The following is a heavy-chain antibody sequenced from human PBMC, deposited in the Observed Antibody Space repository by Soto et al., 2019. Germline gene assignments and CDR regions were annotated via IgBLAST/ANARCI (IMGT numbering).Heavy chain of an antibody. J-gene: IGHJ4*02. CDR2: IYYSGSS. D-gene: IGHD2-2*01. CDR3: ARHRPKSRNIVVVPAAIDY. CDR1: GGSISSYY. V-gene: IGHV4-59*08. Sequence: QVQLQESGPGLVKPSETLSLTCTVSGGSISSYYWSWIRQPPGKGLEWIGYIYYSGSSNYNPSLKSRVTISVDTSKNQFSLKLSSVTAADTAVYYWARHRPKSRNIVVVPAAIDYWGQGTLVTVSS.